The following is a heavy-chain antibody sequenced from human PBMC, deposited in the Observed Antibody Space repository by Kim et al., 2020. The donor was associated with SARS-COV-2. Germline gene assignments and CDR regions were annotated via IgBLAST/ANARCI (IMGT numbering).Heavy chain of an antibody. D-gene: IGHD3-10*01. V-gene: IGHV4-39*01. CDR1: GGSISSSSYY. Sequence: SETLSLTCTVSGGSISSSSYYWGLIRQPPGKGLEWIGSIYYSGSTYYNPSLKSRVTISVDTSKNQFSLKLSSVTAADTAVYYCARLPHYGSGSYYKYYYYYGMDVWGQGTTVTVSS. CDR3: ARLPHYGSGSYYKYYYYYGMDV. CDR2: IYYSGST. J-gene: IGHJ6*02.